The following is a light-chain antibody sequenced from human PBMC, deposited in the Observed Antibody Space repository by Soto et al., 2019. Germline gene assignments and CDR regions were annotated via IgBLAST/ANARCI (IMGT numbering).Light chain of an antibody. CDR3: QQDNVWPLT. V-gene: IGKV3-15*01. Sequence: EIVMTQSPVTLSVSPGDRATLSCRASQSVNSNLAWYQQKPGQTPKLLIYVASTRATGIPARFSGSGSGTEFTLPISRLQAEGFAVYYCQQDNVWPLTFGGGTKVEFK. J-gene: IGKJ4*01. CDR2: VAS. CDR1: QSVNSN.